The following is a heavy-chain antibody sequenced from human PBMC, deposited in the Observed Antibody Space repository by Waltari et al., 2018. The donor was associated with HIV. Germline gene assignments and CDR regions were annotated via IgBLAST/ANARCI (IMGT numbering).Heavy chain of an antibody. CDR3: ARDIPRMGIDY. CDR1: GYTFTSYA. D-gene: IGHD2-15*01. V-gene: IGHV1-3*01. CDR2: INAGNGNT. Sequence: QVQLVQSGAEVKKPGASVKVSCKASGYTFTSYAMHWVRQAPGQRLEWMGWINAGNGNTKYSQKCQGRVTITRDTSASTAYMELSSLRSEDTAVYYCARDIPRMGIDYWGQGTLVTVSS. J-gene: IGHJ4*02.